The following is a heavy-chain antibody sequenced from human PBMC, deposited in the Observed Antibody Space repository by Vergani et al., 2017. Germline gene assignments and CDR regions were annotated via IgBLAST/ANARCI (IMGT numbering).Heavy chain of an antibody. J-gene: IGHJ3*02. CDR3: AKFVVVPAADAFDI. D-gene: IGHD2-2*01. V-gene: IGHV3-30*18. CDR1: GFTFSSYS. Sequence: VQLVESGGGLVKPGGSLRLSCAASGFTFSSYSMNWVRQAPGKGLEWVAVISYDGSNKYYADSVKGRFTISRDNSKNTLYLQMNSLRAEDTAVYYCAKFVVVPAADAFDIWGQGTMVTVSS. CDR2: ISYDGSNK.